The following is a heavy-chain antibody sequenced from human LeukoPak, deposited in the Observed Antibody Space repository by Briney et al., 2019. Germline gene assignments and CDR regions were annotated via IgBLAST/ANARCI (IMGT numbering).Heavy chain of an antibody. CDR1: GFTFTSYA. Sequence: ASVKVSCKASGFTFTSYAIHWVRQAPGQGLEWMGWITPGGSTNHPQKFQGRVAITWDTSITTAYMDLSRLTSDDTAVYYCARSGLMGYGSGSYIPRAFDIWGQGTMVTVSS. J-gene: IGHJ3*02. CDR2: ITPGGST. V-gene: IGHV1-2*02. D-gene: IGHD3-10*01. CDR3: ARSGLMGYGSGSYIPRAFDI.